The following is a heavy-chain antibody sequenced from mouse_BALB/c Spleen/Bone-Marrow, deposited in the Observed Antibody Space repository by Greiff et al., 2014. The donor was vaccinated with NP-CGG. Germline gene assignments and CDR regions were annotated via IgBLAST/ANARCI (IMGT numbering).Heavy chain of an antibody. V-gene: IGHV1-54*01. Sequence: QVQLQQSGAELVRPGTSVKVSCKASGYAFTDYLMEWLKQRPGQGLGWIGVINPGSGSTNYNEKFKDKATLTADKSSSTAYMQLSSLTSDDSAVYFCARYDGYFDYWGQGTILTVSS. D-gene: IGHD2-3*01. J-gene: IGHJ2*01. CDR2: INPGSGST. CDR1: GYAFTDYL. CDR3: ARYDGYFDY.